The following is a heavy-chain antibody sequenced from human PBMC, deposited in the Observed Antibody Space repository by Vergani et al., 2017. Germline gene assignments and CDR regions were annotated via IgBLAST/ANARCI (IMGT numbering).Heavy chain of an antibody. CDR1: GYTFTSYY. V-gene: IGHV1-24*01. J-gene: IGHJ4*02. CDR3: ATFKSFCISGVCYSSPFDY. Sequence: QVQLVQSGAEVKKPGASVKVSCKASGYTFTSYYMHWVRQAPGKGLEWMGGFDPEDGETIYAQKFEGRVTMTEDTSTDTAYMELRSLRSEDTAVYYCATFKSFCISGVCYSSPFDYWGQGTLVTVSS. CDR2: FDPEDGET. D-gene: IGHD2-8*01.